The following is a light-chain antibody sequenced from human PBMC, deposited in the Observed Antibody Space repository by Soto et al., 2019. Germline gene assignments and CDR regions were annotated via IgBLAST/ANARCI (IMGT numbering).Light chain of an antibody. CDR2: YDR. CDR1: RIGSKS. CDR3: QVRDVTSDHLVI. Sequence: SYELTQPPSVSVAPGKTDRITCGGERIGSKSVHWYQQKPGQAPVVVIFYDRDRPSGIPERFSGSNSGNTATLTISSVEAGDEADYYCQVRDVTSDHLVIFGEGTKLTVL. J-gene: IGLJ2*01. V-gene: IGLV3-21*04.